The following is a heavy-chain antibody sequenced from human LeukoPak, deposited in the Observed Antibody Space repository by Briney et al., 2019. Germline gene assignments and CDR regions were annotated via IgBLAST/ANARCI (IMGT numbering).Heavy chain of an antibody. D-gene: IGHD1-26*01. CDR1: GFTVSSNY. J-gene: IGHJ6*03. CDR3: ARVRGSYYHYYYYYMDV. CDR2: IYSGGST. Sequence: QAGGSLRLSCAASGFTVSSNYMSWVRQAPGKGLEWVSVIYSGGSTYYADSVKGRFTISRDNSKNTLYLQMNSLRAEDTAVYYCARVRGSYYHYYYYYMDVWAKGPRSPSP. V-gene: IGHV3-66*02.